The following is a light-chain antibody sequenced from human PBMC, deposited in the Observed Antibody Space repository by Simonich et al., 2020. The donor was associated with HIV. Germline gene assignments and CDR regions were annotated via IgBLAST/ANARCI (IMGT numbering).Light chain of an antibody. CDR3: QQHYSAPFT. CDR1: RSVLYSSNNKNY. J-gene: IGKJ4*01. V-gene: IGKV4-1*01. CDR2: WAS. Sequence: EIVMTQSPDSLAVSLGERATVNCRSSRSVLYSSNNKNYLAWYQQKPGQPPKLLIYWASTRESGVPDLFSGSGSGTDFTLTISSLQAEDVAVYYCQQHYSAPFTFGGGTKVEIK.